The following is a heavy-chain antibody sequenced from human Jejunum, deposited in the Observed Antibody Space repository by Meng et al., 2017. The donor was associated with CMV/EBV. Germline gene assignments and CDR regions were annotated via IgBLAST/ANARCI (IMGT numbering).Heavy chain of an antibody. CDR1: A. CDR3: ARGVSWYHDGSGPYYFDY. J-gene: IGHJ4*02. CDR2: IIPILETT. D-gene: IGHD3-22*01. Sequence: AISWVRKAHGQGLEWMGGIIPILETTNYARKFQGRLTIIADKSTSTAYMELNSLKSEDTAVYYCARGVSWYHDGSGPYYFDYWGQGTLVTVSS. V-gene: IGHV1-69*06.